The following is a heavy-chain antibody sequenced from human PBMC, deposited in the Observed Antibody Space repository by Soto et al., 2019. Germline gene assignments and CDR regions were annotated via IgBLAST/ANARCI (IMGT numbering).Heavy chain of an antibody. V-gene: IGHV4-39*01. Sequence: SETLSLTCTVSGGSISSSSYYWGWIRQPPGKGLEWIGSIYYSGSTYYNPSLKSRVTISVDTSKNQFSLKLSSVTAADTAVYYCASNEPNYYDSSGLDAFDIWGQGTMDTVSS. CDR2: IYYSGST. CDR1: GGSISSSSYY. J-gene: IGHJ3*02. CDR3: ASNEPNYYDSSGLDAFDI. D-gene: IGHD3-22*01.